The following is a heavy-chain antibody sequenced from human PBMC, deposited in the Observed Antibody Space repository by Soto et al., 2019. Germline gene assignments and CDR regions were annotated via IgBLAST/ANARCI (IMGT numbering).Heavy chain of an antibody. V-gene: IGHV3-15*01. Sequence: NPGGSLRLSCAASGFTFSNAWMSWVRQAPGKGLEWVGRIKSKTDGGTTDYAAPVKGRFTISRDDSKNTLYLQMNSLKTEDTAVYYCTTGTLTFSYYYDSSGRAGPYYWGQGTLVTVSS. D-gene: IGHD3-22*01. J-gene: IGHJ4*02. CDR1: GFTFSNAW. CDR3: TTGTLTFSYYYDSSGRAGPYY. CDR2: IKSKTDGGTT.